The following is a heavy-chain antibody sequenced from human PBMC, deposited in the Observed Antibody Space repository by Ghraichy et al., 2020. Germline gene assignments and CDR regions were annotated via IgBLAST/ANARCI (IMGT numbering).Heavy chain of an antibody. D-gene: IGHD5-24*01. CDR3: ARGGGDGYNYIRSDCFDY. V-gene: IGHV3-66*01. CDR1: GFTFSSYA. CDR2: IYSGGSA. J-gene: IGHJ4*02. Sequence: GGSLRLSCAASGFTFSSYAMSWVRQAPGKGLEWVSVIYSGGSAYYADSVKGRFTISRDNSKNTLYLQMNSLRAEDMAVYYCARGGGDGYNYIRSDCFDYWGQGTLVTVSS.